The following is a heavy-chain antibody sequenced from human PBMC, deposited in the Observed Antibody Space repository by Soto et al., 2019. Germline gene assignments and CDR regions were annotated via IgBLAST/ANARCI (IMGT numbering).Heavy chain of an antibody. Sequence: QVQLVQSGAEVKKPGASVKVSCKASGYTFTGYYMHWVRQAPGQGLEWMGWINPNSGGTNYAQKFQGWVTMTRETSISTAYMELSRLRSDDTAVYYCARDYVGGDYFIAVGYGMDVWGQGTTVTVSS. CDR3: ARDYVGGDYFIAVGYGMDV. V-gene: IGHV1-2*04. CDR2: INPNSGGT. CDR1: GYTFTGYY. J-gene: IGHJ6*02. D-gene: IGHD4-17*01.